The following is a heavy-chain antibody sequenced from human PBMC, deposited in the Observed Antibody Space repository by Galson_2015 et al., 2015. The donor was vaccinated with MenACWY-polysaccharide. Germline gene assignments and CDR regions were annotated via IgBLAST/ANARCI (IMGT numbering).Heavy chain of an antibody. CDR2: MNPKSGYS. V-gene: IGHV1-8*01. D-gene: IGHD4-17*01. CDR3: ARTNGDFDF. J-gene: IGHJ4*02. CDR1: GYTFTNYE. Sequence: SVKVSCKASGYTFTNYEINWVRLAPGQGLEWMAWMNPKSGYSGYAQKFHGRVTLTKDTSISTAYLELSSLRSEDTAMYYCARTNGDFDFWGQGTPITVSS.